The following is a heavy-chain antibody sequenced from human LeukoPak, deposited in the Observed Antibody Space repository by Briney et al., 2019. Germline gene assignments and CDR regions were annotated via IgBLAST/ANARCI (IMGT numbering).Heavy chain of an antibody. J-gene: IGHJ6*03. D-gene: IGHD6-19*01. CDR3: ARGVAVAGTFFGYYYMDV. CDR2: IYTSGST. Sequence: SETLSLTCTVSGGSISSGSYYWSWIRQPAGKGLEWIGRIYTSGSTNYNPSLKSRVTISVDTSKNQFSLKLSSVTAADTAVYYCARGVAVAGTFFGYYYMDVWGKGTTVTISS. V-gene: IGHV4-61*02. CDR1: GGSISSGSYY.